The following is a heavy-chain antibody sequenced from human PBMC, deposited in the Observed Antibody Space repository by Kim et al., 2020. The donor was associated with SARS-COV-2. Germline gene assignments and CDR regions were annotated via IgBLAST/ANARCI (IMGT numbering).Heavy chain of an antibody. CDR3: ARELLPLYFDY. J-gene: IGHJ4*02. V-gene: IGHV4-34*01. D-gene: IGHD2-15*01. CDR1: GGSFSGYY. CDR2: INHSGST. Sequence: SETLSLTCAVYGGSFSGYYWSWIRQPPGKGLEWIGEINHSGSTNYNPSLKSRVTISVDTSKNQFSLKLSSGTAADTAVYYCARELLPLYFDYWGQGTLVTVSS.